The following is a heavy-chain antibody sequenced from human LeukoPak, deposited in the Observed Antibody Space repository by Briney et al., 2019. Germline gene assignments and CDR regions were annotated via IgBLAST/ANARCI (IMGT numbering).Heavy chain of an antibody. CDR1: DGSFNDYF. Sequence: SETLSLTCAVYDGSFNDYFWSWIRQPPGKGLEWIGEINHSGSTNYNPSLKSRVTISVDTSKNQFSLKLSSVTAADTAVYYCARGRRLLLYAEYFQHWGQGTLVTVSS. CDR3: ARGRRLLLYAEYFQH. V-gene: IGHV4-34*01. CDR2: INHSGST. D-gene: IGHD2-15*01. J-gene: IGHJ1*01.